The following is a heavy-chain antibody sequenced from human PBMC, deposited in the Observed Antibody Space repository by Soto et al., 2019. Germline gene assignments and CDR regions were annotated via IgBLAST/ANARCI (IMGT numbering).Heavy chain of an antibody. CDR1: GYTFTSYD. D-gene: IGHD2-2*01. J-gene: IGHJ4*02. CDR3: AVASIVGVPAAIPK. Sequence: QVQLVQSGAEVKKPGASVKVSCKASGYTFTSYDINWVRQATGHGLEWMGWMNPNSGNTGYAQKFQGRVTMTRNTSISTDYMELSSLRSEDTAVYYCAVASIVGVPAAIPKWGQGTLVTVSS. V-gene: IGHV1-8*01. CDR2: MNPNSGNT.